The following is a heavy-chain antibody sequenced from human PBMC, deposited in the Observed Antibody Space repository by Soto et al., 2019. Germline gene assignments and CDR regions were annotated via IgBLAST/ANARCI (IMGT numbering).Heavy chain of an antibody. J-gene: IGHJ6*02. V-gene: IGHV1-69*01. CDR2: IIPIFDIT. CDR1: GGTFRSYP. D-gene: IGHD3-22*01. CDR3: ASPDEGGYSSNHHYYYALDV. Sequence: QVQLVQSGAEVKKPGSSVKVSCKSSGGTFRSYPISWVRQAPGQGLEWMGGIIPIFDITNYARKFQGRVTITADESTSTAYMELSSLGSDDTAVYYCASPDEGGYSSNHHYYYALDVWGQGNKGTV.